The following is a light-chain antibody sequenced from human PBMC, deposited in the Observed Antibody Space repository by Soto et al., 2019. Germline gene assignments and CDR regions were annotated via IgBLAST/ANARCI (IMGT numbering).Light chain of an antibody. V-gene: IGKV1-5*03. CDR2: KAS. CDR3: KVYASYPRR. CDR1: QSSSW. Sequence: DIPMTQSPSTLSASVGDRVTITCRASQSSSWWAWYQQKPGKAPNLMIYKASSLESGVPSRFSGSGSGTEFTLTICSLQADDGASYCCKVYASYPRRFGQGT. J-gene: IGKJ1*01.